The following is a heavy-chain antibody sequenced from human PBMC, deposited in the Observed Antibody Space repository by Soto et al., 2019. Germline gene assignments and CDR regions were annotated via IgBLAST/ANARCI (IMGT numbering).Heavy chain of an antibody. CDR3: AKDRQQQLELKFDY. Sequence: SETLSLTCTVSGGSISSYYWSWIRQPPGKGLEWIGYIYYSASTNYNPSLKSRVTISVDNSKNTLYLQMNSLRAEDTAVYYCAKDRQQQLELKFDYWGQGTLVTVSS. V-gene: IGHV4-59*12. D-gene: IGHD6-13*01. CDR1: GGSISSYY. J-gene: IGHJ4*02. CDR2: IYYSAST.